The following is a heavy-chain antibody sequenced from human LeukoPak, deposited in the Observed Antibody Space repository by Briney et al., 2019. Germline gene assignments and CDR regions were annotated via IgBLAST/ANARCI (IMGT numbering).Heavy chain of an antibody. CDR2: ISGSGGNT. V-gene: IGHV3-23*01. D-gene: IGHD3-10*01. Sequence: PGGSLRLSCAASGFTFSSYAMSWVRQAPGKGLEWVSAISGSGGNTYYADSVRGRFTVSRDNSKNTLFLQMNSLRAEDTAVYYCAMGGSGSPFDYWGQGTLVTVSS. CDR1: GFTFSSYA. CDR3: AMGGSGSPFDY. J-gene: IGHJ4*02.